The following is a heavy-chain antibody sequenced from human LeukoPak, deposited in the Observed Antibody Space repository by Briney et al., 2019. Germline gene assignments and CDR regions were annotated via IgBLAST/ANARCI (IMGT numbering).Heavy chain of an antibody. J-gene: IGHJ6*02. CDR2: ISAYNGNT. CDR3: ARVGIYDSSGYPGDYYYGMDV. D-gene: IGHD3-22*01. V-gene: IGHV1-18*01. Sequence: ASVKVSCKASGYTFTSYGISWVRQAPGQGLEWMGWISAYNGNTNYAQKLQGRVTMTTDTSTSTAYMELRSLRSDDTAVYYCARVGIYDSSGYPGDYYYGMDVWGQGTTVTVSS. CDR1: GYTFTSYG.